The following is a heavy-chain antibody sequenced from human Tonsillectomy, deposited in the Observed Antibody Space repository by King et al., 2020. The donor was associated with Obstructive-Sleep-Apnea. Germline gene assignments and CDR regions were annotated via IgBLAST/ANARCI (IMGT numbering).Heavy chain of an antibody. Sequence: VQLVQSGAQVKKPGASVKVSCKASGYTFTNYGISWVRQAPGQGLEWMGWISADNGNTNYVQKFQGRVTMTTDTFTVIAYMELRSLRSDDTSIYYCARDHVTFSYDSSAYYPNDYWGQGTLVTVSS. CDR2: ISADNGNT. D-gene: IGHD3-22*01. CDR3: ARDHVTFSYDSSAYYPNDY. J-gene: IGHJ4*02. V-gene: IGHV1-18*01. CDR1: GYTFTNYG.